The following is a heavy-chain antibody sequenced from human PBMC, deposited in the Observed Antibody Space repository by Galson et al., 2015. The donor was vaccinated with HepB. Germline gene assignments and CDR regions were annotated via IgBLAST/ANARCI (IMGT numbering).Heavy chain of an antibody. Sequence: SLRLSCAASEFILSMYWMNWVRQAPGKGLEWVANIKEDGSEKNYVDSVKGRFTIARDNAKNSLHLQMNSLRAEDMAVYYCARVKRGEWYSFYYYGMDVWGRGTTVTVSS. CDR3: ARVKRGEWYSFYYYGMDV. J-gene: IGHJ6*02. V-gene: IGHV3-7*05. CDR1: EFILSMYW. D-gene: IGHD3-10*01. CDR2: IKEDGSEK.